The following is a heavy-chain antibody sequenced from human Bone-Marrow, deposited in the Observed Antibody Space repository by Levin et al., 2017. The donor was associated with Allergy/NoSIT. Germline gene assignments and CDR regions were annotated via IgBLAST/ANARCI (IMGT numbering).Heavy chain of an antibody. CDR2: TSYRGST. J-gene: IGHJ4*02. V-gene: IGHV4-31*03. CDR1: GGSISSSGYH. D-gene: IGHD1-1*01. Sequence: SETLSLTCTVSGGSISSSGYHWTWIRQYPNKGLEWIGYTSYRGSTHFNPSLKSRFTMSIDTSEQHFSLNLTSVSAADTAIYYCARLDGYSFDYWGQGALVTVSS. CDR3: ARLDGYSFDY.